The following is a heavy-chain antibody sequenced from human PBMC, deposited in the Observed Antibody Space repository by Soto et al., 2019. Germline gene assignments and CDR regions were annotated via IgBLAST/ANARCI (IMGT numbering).Heavy chain of an antibody. J-gene: IGHJ6*02. CDR1: GFTFSTYS. CDR2: ISSSSTTI. CDR3: ARASDIAGMDV. D-gene: IGHD2-15*01. V-gene: IGHV3-48*01. Sequence: GGSLRLSCAASGFTFSTYSMNWVRQAPGKGMEWVSYISSSSTTIYYADSVKGRFTISRDNAKNSLYLQMNSLRAEDTAVYYCARASDIAGMDVWGQGTTVTVS.